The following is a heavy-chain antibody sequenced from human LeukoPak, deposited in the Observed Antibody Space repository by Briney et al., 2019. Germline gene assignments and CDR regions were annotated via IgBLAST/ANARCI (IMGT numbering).Heavy chain of an antibody. D-gene: IGHD6-13*01. Sequence: GGSLRLSCAASGFTVSSNYMSWVRQAPGKGLVWVSRINSDGSSTSYADSVKGRFTISRDNAKNTLYLQMNSLRAEDTAVYYCASPQGSSWYYFDYWGQGTLVTVSS. CDR1: GFTVSSNY. J-gene: IGHJ4*02. CDR2: INSDGSST. V-gene: IGHV3-74*01. CDR3: ASPQGSSWYYFDY.